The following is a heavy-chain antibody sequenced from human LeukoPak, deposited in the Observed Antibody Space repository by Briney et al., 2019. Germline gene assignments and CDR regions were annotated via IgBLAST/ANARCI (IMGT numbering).Heavy chain of an antibody. CDR3: AREFGGSRYFFDY. D-gene: IGHD1-26*01. V-gene: IGHV3-33*01. J-gene: IGHJ4*01. Sequence: GGSLRLSCEVSGFTFSRYGMHWVRQAPGKGLEWVAVIWSDGKNKYYSDSVKGRFTISRHNYKNTLSLQMNSLRAEETAVYYCAREFGGSRYFFDYWGHGTLVTVSS. CDR2: IWSDGKNK. CDR1: GFTFSRYG.